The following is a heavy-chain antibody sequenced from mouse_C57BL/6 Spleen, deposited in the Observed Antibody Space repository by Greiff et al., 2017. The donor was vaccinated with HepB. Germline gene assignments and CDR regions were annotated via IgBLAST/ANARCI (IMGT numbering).Heavy chain of an antibody. CDR2: INPNNGGT. CDR3: ARGGGNIDAMDY. J-gene: IGHJ4*01. V-gene: IGHV1-26*01. CDR1: GYTFTDYY. D-gene: IGHD1-1*02. Sequence: EVQLQQSGPELVKPGASVKISCKASGYTFTDYYMHWVKQSHGKSLEWIGDINPNNGGTSYNQKFKGKATLTVDKSSSTAYMELRSLTSVDAAVYYCARGGGNIDAMDYWGQGTSVTVSS.